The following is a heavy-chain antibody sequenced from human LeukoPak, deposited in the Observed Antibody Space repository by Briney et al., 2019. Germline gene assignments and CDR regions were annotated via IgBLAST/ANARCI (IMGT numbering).Heavy chain of an antibody. V-gene: IGHV3-30*18. CDR2: ISYDGSNK. J-gene: IGHJ4*02. CDR1: GFAFSSYG. D-gene: IGHD3-22*01. CDR3: AKTNGYYSD. Sequence: GGSLRLSCAASGFAFSSYGMHWVRQAPGKGLEWVAVISYDGSNKYYADSVKGRFTISRDNSMNSLSLQVSSLRAEDTAVYYCAKTNGYYSDWGQGTLVTVSS.